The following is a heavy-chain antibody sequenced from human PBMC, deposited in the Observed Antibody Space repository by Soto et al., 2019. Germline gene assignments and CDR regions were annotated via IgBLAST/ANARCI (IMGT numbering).Heavy chain of an antibody. CDR3: ARGGRYSGYRGDY. CDR2: INHSGST. D-gene: IGHD5-12*01. V-gene: IGHV4-34*01. Sequence: PSETLSLTCAVYGGSFSGYYWSWIRQPPGKGLEWIGEINHSGSTNYNPSLKSRATISVDTSKNQFSLKLSSVTAADTAVYYCARGGRYSGYRGDYWGQGTLVTVSS. CDR1: GGSFSGYY. J-gene: IGHJ4*02.